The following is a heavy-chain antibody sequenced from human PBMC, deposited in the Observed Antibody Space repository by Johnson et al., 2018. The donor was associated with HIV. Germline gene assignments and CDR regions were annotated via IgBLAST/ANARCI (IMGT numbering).Heavy chain of an antibody. Sequence: VQLMESGGGLAQPGGSLRLSCAASGFIFSNYAMTWVRQAPGKGLEWVSSISGGGDNPYYADSVKGRLTISRDNSRNTLYLQINSLRAEDTAIYYCARPMSVADLIDPFDIWGQGTMVTVSS. D-gene: IGHD6-19*01. V-gene: IGHV3-23*01. CDR1: GFIFSNYA. CDR3: ARPMSVADLIDPFDI. J-gene: IGHJ3*02. CDR2: ISGGGDNP.